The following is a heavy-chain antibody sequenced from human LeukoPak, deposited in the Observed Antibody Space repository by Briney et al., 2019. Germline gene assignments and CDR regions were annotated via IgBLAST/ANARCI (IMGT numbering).Heavy chain of an antibody. D-gene: IGHD5-18*01. Sequence: ASVKVSCKASGYTFTGYYMHWVRQAPGQGLEWMGWINPNSGATNYAQKFQGRVTMTRDTSISTAYMELSRLRSDDTAVYYCARGVLRGYSYGGLDYWGQGTLVTVSS. CDR2: INPNSGAT. V-gene: IGHV1-2*02. J-gene: IGHJ4*02. CDR3: ARGVLRGYSYGGLDY. CDR1: GYTFTGYY.